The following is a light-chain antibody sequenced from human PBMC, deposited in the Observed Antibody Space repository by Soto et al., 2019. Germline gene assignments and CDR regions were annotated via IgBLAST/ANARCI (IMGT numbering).Light chain of an antibody. CDR3: QQYKNWPAIT. V-gene: IGKV3D-15*01. Sequence: IVLTQSPGTLSLSPGERSTLSFRASQSVSSNLAWYQHKPGQAPRLLIYGASTRVTGIPARFSGSGSGTEFTLTISSLQSEDFADYYCQQYKNWPAITFGQGTRLEIK. CDR1: QSVSSN. CDR2: GAS. J-gene: IGKJ5*01.